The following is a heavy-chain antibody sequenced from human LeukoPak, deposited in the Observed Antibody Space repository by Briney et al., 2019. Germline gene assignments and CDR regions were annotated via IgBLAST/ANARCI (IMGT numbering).Heavy chain of an antibody. CDR1: GFTFSSYA. CDR2: ISYDGSNK. J-gene: IGHJ4*02. D-gene: IGHD3-10*01. V-gene: IGHV3-30-3*01. Sequence: GGSLRLSCAASGFTFSSYAMHWVRQAPGKGLEWVAVISYDGSNKYYADSVKGRFTISRDNSKNTLYLQMNSLRAEDTAVYYCARAQEGYGSGSYYRHIDYWGQGTLVTVSS. CDR3: ARAQEGYGSGSYYRHIDY.